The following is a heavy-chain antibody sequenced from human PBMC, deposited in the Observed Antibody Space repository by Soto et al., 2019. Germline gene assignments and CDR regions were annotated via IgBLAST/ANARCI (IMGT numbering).Heavy chain of an antibody. V-gene: IGHV4-4*08. CDR3: TRGLSSPSATGI. Sequence: PSETLSLTCTVSGGSISSYYWSWIRQPPGKGLEWIGYIHNSGSTSYNPSLKSRVTISVDTSKNQFSLNLTSVTAADTAVYYCTRGLSSPSATGIWGQGTLVTVSS. CDR2: IHNSGST. J-gene: IGHJ4*02. D-gene: IGHD6-6*01. CDR1: GGSISSYY.